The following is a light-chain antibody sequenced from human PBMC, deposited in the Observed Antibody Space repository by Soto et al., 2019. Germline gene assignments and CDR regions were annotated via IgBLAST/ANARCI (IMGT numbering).Light chain of an antibody. CDR3: HQSYSNPET. Sequence: DIQMTQSPSSLSASVGDRVTITCRASQSIRSYLNLYQQKPGKAPRLLIYAASSLHSGVPSRFTGGGSGTDFTLTISGLQPDDFATYYCHQSYSNPETFGRGTRVAIK. V-gene: IGKV1-39*01. J-gene: IGKJ1*01. CDR1: QSIRSY. CDR2: AAS.